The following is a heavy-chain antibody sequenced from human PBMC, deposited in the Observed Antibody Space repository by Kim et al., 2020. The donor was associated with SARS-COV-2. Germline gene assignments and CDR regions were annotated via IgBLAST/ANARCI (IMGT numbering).Heavy chain of an antibody. CDR2: IYYSGST. CDR3: ARPSLADRLRRTFFGVVMEQSFDS. V-gene: IGHV4-39*01. D-gene: IGHD3-3*01. Sequence: SETLSLTCTVSGGSISSTDYYWGWIRQPPGKGLEWIGSIYYSGSTFYNPSLKSRVSISVDTSKNQLSLKLTSVTAADTAEYYCARPSLADRLRRTFFGVVMEQSFDSWGQGTLVTVSS. J-gene: IGHJ4*02. CDR1: GGSISSTDYY.